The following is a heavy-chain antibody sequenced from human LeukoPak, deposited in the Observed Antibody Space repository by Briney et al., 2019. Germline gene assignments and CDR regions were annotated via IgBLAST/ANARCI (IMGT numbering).Heavy chain of an antibody. CDR2: INGDGSST. Sequence: GGSLRLSCAASGFTFSIYWMHWVRQAPGKGLVWVSRINGDGSSTTYADSVKGRFTISRDSAKNTVNLQMNSLRVEDTAVYYCVRPQHGGLYAFDIWGQGTMVTVSS. J-gene: IGHJ3*02. CDR3: VRPQHGGLYAFDI. V-gene: IGHV3-74*01. CDR1: GFTFSIYW. D-gene: IGHD2-15*01.